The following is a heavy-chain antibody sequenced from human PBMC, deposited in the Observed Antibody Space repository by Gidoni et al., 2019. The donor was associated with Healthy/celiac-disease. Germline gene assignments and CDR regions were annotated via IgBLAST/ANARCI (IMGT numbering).Heavy chain of an antibody. CDR1: GSTFSSYS. D-gene: IGHD2-8*01. CDR3: ARLYCTNGVCYMALDY. CDR2: ISSSSSTI. V-gene: IGHV3-48*01. J-gene: IGHJ4*02. Sequence: EVQLVESGGGLVQPGGSLRLSCAASGSTFSSYSMNWVRQAPGKGLEWVSYISSSSSTIYYADSVKGRFTISRDNAKNSLYLQMNSLRAEDTAVYYCARLYCTNGVCYMALDYWGQGTLVTVSS.